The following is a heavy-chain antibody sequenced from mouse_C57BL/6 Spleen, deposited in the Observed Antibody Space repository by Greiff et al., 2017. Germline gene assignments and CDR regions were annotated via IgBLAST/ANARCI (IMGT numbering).Heavy chain of an antibody. CDR3: ARGLYYGGSYGYFDY. Sequence: QVQLQQSGAELVKPGASVKMSCKASGYTFTSYWITWVKQRPGQGLEWIGDSYPGSGSTNYNEKFKSKATLTVDTSSCTAYMQLSSLTSEDSAVYYCARGLYYGGSYGYFDYWGQGTTLTVSS. V-gene: IGHV1-55*01. J-gene: IGHJ2*01. CDR1: GYTFTSYW. CDR2: SYPGSGST. D-gene: IGHD1-1*01.